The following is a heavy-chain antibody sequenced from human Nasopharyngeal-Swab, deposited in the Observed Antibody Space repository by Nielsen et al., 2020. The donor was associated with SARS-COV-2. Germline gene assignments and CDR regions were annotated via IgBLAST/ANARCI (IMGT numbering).Heavy chain of an antibody. CDR3: ARLNYDFGGLYGVDV. D-gene: IGHD3-3*01. Sequence: SETLSLTCTVSGGSISSHSYYWAWIRKPPGKGPEWIGHIYYTGSTPYNPSLRSRVTTSVDTSKNQFSLELRSVTAADTGVYFCARLNYDFGGLYGVDVWGQGTTVTVSS. CDR2: IYYTGST. CDR1: GGSISSHSYY. V-gene: IGHV4-39*01. J-gene: IGHJ6*02.